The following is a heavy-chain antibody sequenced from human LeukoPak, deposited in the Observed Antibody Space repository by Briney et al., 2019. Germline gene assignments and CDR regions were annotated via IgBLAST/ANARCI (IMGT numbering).Heavy chain of an antibody. Sequence: SETLSLTCAVSGGSISSSNWWSWVRQPPGKGLEWIGEIYHSGSINYNPSLKSRVTISVDKSKNQFSLKLSSVTAADTAVYYCARPNRSSWYYYYYYMDVWGKGTTVTVSS. CDR3: ARPNRSSWYYYYYYMDV. D-gene: IGHD6-13*01. J-gene: IGHJ6*03. V-gene: IGHV4-4*02. CDR2: IYHSGSI. CDR1: GGSISSSNW.